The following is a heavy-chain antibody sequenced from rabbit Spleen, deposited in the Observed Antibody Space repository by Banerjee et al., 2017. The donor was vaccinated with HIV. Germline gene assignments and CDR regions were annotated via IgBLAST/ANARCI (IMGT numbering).Heavy chain of an antibody. V-gene: IGHV1S40*01. Sequence: QSLEESGGDLVKPGASLTLTCTASGFSFSSSYYMCWVRQAPGKGLEWVACIAAGSSGRTYYASWAKGRFTISKTSPTTVTLQMTSLTAADTATYFCARDFTDFGDFDLWGPGTLVTVS. J-gene: IGHJ4*01. CDR1: GFSFSSSYY. CDR3: ARDFTDFGDFDL. D-gene: IGHD5-1*01. CDR2: IAAGSSGRT.